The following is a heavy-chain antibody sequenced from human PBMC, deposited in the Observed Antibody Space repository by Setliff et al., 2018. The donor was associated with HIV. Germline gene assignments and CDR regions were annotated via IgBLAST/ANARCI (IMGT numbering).Heavy chain of an antibody. V-gene: IGHV3-7*01. CDR3: ARDAITLIRGITAFDY. CDR1: GFTFSSYW. D-gene: IGHD3-10*01. Sequence: GGSLRLSCAASGFTFSSYWMNWVRQAPGKGLEWVANIKQDGREKYYVDSVKGRFTISRDNAKNSLYLQMNSLRVEDTAVYYCARDAITLIRGITAFDYWGQGTLVTVSS. CDR2: IKQDGREK. J-gene: IGHJ4*02.